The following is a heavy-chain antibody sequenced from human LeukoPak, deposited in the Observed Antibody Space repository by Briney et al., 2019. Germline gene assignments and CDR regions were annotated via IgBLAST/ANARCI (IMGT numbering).Heavy chain of an antibody. CDR3: AKGAQLWLRGRIY. J-gene: IGHJ4*02. Sequence: GGSLRLSCAASGFTFDDYAMHWVRQAPGKGLEWVSGISWNSGSIGYVDSVKGRFTISRDNAKDTLYLQMNSLRAEDTAVYYCAKGAQLWLRGRIYWGQGTLVTVSS. CDR1: GFTFDDYA. V-gene: IGHV3-9*01. D-gene: IGHD5-18*01. CDR2: ISWNSGSI.